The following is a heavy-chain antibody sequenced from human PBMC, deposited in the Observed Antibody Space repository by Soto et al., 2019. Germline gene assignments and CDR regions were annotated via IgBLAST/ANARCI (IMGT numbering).Heavy chain of an antibody. CDR3: VRPADGYTVDY. CDR1: GFTFSDYY. V-gene: IGHV3-11*01. D-gene: IGHD5-12*01. J-gene: IGHJ4*02. Sequence: QVQLVESGGGLVKPAGSLRLSCAASGFTFSDYYMSWIRQAPGKGLEWVSHISGTGNTVYYADSVKGRFTISRDNAKNSLYLQMNSLRAEDTAVYYCVRPADGYTVDYWGQGTLVTVSS. CDR2: ISGTGNTV.